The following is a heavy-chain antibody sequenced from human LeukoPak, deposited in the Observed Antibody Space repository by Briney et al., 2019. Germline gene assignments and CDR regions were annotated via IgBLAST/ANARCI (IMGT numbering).Heavy chain of an antibody. Sequence: ASVKVSCKASGYTFTSYEINWVRQATGQGLEWMGWMNPDSGNTGYAQKFQGRVTMTRNTSISTAYMELSSLRAEDTAVYYCAKVGGYSYGPQGRPNPIDYWGQGTLVTVSS. V-gene: IGHV1-8*01. CDR2: MNPDSGNT. D-gene: IGHD5-18*01. CDR3: AKVGGYSYGPQGRPNPIDY. J-gene: IGHJ4*02. CDR1: GYTFTSYE.